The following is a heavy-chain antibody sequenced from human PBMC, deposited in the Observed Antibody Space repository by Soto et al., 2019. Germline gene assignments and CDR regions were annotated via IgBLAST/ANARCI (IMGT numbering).Heavy chain of an antibody. CDR2: IDPSDSYS. J-gene: IGHJ6*02. V-gene: IGHV5-10-1*01. Sequence: HGESLKISCKASGYNFTTFWISWMRQVPGKGLEWMGRIDPSDSYSNYSPSSQGHITISADKSINTAYLHFSNLKASDTAVYYCARHFPLPTDLQFYYYYYYGVDVWGHGTAVTVSS. CDR3: ARHFPLPTDLQFYYYYYYGVDV. D-gene: IGHD3-3*02. CDR1: GYNFTTFW.